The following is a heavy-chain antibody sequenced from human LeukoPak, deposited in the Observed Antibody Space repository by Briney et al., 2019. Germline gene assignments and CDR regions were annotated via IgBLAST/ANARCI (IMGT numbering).Heavy chain of an antibody. Sequence: PGGSLRLSCAASGFTFSSYAMHWVRQAPGKGLEWVAVISYDGSNKYYADSVKGRFTISRDNSKNTLYLQMNSLRAEDTAVYYCARGEVGVPGGDYWGQGTLVTVSS. CDR2: ISYDGSNK. V-gene: IGHV3-30-3*01. J-gene: IGHJ4*02. CDR1: GFTFSSYA. D-gene: IGHD6-19*01. CDR3: ARGEVGVPGGDY.